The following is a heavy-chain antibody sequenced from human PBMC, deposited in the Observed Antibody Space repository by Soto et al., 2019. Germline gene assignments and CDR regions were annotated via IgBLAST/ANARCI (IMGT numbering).Heavy chain of an antibody. J-gene: IGHJ6*02. CDR2: ITTAGDT. Sequence: EVQLVESGGGLVQPGGSLRLSCAASGFTFSNYDMHWVRQVTGKGLEWVSGITTAGDTYYPGSVKGRFTISREKAKNSLYLQMNSLSAGDTAVYYCAREWHVGSDGMDVWGQGTTVTVSS. V-gene: IGHV3-13*01. D-gene: IGHD5-12*01. CDR3: AREWHVGSDGMDV. CDR1: GFTFSNYD.